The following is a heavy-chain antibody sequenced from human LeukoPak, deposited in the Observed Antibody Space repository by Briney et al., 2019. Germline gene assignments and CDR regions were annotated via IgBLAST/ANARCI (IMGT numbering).Heavy chain of an antibody. Sequence: SETLSLTCTVSGGSINSYYCSWIRQPPGKGLEWIGYIYYSGSTNYNPSLKSRVTISVDTSKNQFSLNLSSVTAADTSVYYCARQVVGAPFDNWGQGTLVTVSS. CDR2: IYYSGST. V-gene: IGHV4-59*08. CDR1: GGSINSYY. D-gene: IGHD1-26*01. J-gene: IGHJ4*02. CDR3: ARQVVGAPFDN.